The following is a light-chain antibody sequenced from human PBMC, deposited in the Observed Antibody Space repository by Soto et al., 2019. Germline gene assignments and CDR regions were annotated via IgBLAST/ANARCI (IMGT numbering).Light chain of an antibody. J-gene: IGKJ5*01. CDR3: QQRSNWPPT. V-gene: IGKV3-11*01. CDR1: QSVSGY. CDR2: DAS. Sequence: EMVLTQSPATLSLSPGERATLSCRASQSVSGYLSWYQQKRGQAPSLLIYDASARASCVPARFRGIGSGTDFTLTISSLGPEDFAVYYCQQRSNWPPTFGQGTRLEIK.